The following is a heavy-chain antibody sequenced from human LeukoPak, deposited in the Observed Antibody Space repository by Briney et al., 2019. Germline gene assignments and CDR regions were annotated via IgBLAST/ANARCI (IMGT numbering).Heavy chain of an antibody. CDR1: GGSISSYY. CDR2: FYTSGST. V-gene: IGHV4-4*07. J-gene: IGHJ4*02. Sequence: PSETLSLTCTVSGGSISSYYWNWIRQPAGAGLEWIGRFYTSGSTDYNPSLKSRVTISEDTSRNQFSLKLSSVTAADTAVYYCATGITKPDPIVVVPAAVRVAQAFDHWGQGTLVTVSP. CDR3: ATGITKPDPIVVVPAAVRVAQAFDH. D-gene: IGHD2-2*01.